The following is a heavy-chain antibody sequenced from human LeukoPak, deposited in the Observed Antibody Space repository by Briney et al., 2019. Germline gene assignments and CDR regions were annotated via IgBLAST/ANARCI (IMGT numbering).Heavy chain of an antibody. Sequence: GSSVKVSCKASGGTFSSYAISWVRQAPGQGLEWMGWISAYNGNTNYAQKLQGRVTMTTDTSTSTAYMELRSLRSDDTAVYYCARDSIVLMVYAVPNWFDPWGQGTLVTVSS. V-gene: IGHV1-18*01. CDR2: ISAYNGNT. CDR1: GGTFSSYA. D-gene: IGHD2-8*01. J-gene: IGHJ5*02. CDR3: ARDSIVLMVYAVPNWFDP.